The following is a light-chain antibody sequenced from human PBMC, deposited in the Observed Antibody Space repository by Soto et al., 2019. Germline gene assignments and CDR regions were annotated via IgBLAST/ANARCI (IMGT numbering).Light chain of an antibody. V-gene: IGLV6-57*01. CDR1: SGSIASNY. CDR2: EDN. Sequence: NFMLTQPHSVSESPGKTVIISCTRSSGSIASNYVQWYQQRQGSSPTTVIYEDNQRPSGVPARFSGTIDRSSNSAALTLSGREKEDEADYCCQSYDATNQVFGGGTKLTVL. CDR3: QSYDATNQV. J-gene: IGLJ3*02.